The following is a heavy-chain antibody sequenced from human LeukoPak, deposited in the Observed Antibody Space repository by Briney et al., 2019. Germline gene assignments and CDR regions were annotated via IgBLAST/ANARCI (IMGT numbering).Heavy chain of an antibody. CDR1: GFTFDDYA. J-gene: IGHJ4*02. CDR3: AKDIEQQLGPIDY. Sequence: GGSLRLSCAASGFTFDDYAMHWVRQAPGKGLEWVSGISWNSGSIGYADSVKGRFTISRDNAKNSLYLQMNSLRAEDTALYYCAKDIEQQLGPIDYWGQGTLVTVSS. D-gene: IGHD6-13*01. CDR2: ISWNSGSI. V-gene: IGHV3-9*01.